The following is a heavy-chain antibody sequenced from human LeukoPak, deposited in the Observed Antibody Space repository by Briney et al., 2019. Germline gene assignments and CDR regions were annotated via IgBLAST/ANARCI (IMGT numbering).Heavy chain of an antibody. CDR3: AKGGAYYELSFGP. J-gene: IGHJ5*02. CDR2: INGNGGAT. D-gene: IGHD3-3*01. Sequence: GGSLRLSCAASGFTFKNYAMSWVRQAPGKGLEWVSTINGNGGATYYADSVRGRFTVSRGNSKNTLYLQMNSLRAEDTALYYCAKGGAYYELSFGPWGQGTLVTVSS. V-gene: IGHV3-23*01. CDR1: GFTFKNYA.